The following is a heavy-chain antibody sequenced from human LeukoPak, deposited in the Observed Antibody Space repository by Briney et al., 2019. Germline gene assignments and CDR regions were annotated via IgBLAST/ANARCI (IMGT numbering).Heavy chain of an antibody. CDR3: ASSSGQESYFDY. V-gene: IGHV1-18*04. CDR2: ISAYNGNT. D-gene: IGHD3-22*01. Sequence: GASVKVSCKASGYTFTGYYMHWVRQAPGQGLEWMGWISAYNGNTNYAQKLQGRVTMTTDTSTSTAYKELRSLRSDDTAVYYCASSSGQESYFDYWGQGTLVTVSS. J-gene: IGHJ4*02. CDR1: GYTFTGYY.